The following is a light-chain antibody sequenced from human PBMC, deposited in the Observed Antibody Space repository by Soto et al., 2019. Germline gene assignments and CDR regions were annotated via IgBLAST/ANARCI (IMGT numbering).Light chain of an antibody. CDR3: SSYTSSSTRGV. V-gene: IGLV1-40*01. CDR1: SSNIGAGYD. J-gene: IGLJ1*01. Sequence: QSVLTQPPAVSESRGQRLTNSCTGSSSNIGAGYDVHWYQQLPGTAPKLLIYGTSNRPSGVPDRFSGSKSGTSASLAITGLQAEDEADYYCSSYTSSSTRGVFGTGTKVTVL. CDR2: GTS.